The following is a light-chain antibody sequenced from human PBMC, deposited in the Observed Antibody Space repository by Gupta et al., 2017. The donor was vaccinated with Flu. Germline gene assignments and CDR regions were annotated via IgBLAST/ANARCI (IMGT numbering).Light chain of an antibody. J-gene: IGLJ3*02. CDR3: SSYTSSSTWV. V-gene: IGLV2-14*01. Sequence: QSALTQPASVSGYPGQSITISCTGTSSDVGRYNYVSWYQHHPGKAPKLMIYEVNNRPSGISNRFSASKSGNTASLTISGLQAEDEADYYCSSYTSSSTWVFGGGTSLTVL. CDR2: EVN. CDR1: SSDVGRYNY.